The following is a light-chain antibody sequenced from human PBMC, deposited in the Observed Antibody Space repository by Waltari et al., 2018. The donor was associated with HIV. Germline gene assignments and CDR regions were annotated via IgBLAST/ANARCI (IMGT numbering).Light chain of an antibody. V-gene: IGLV3-21*02. CDR3: QVWISPNDQLNWV. CDR1: TIGSKS. J-gene: IGLJ3*02. CDR2: DGR. Sequence: SYVLTQPPSVSVAPGQTARIPCGGDTIGSKSVHWYQQMPGQAPVLVIYDGRDRPSGIPERISGSNSGNTATLTISRVEAGDEADYYCQVWISPNDQLNWVFGGGTKLTVL.